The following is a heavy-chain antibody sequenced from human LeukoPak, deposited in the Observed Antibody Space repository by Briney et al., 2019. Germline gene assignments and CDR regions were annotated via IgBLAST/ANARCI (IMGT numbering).Heavy chain of an antibody. CDR2: ISYDGSNK. CDR3: AKDDNLWWLQQIDY. D-gene: IGHD2-21*01. CDR1: GFTFSSYG. Sequence: GGSLRLSCAASGFTFSSYGMHWVRQAPGKGLEWVAVISYDGSNKYYADSVKGRFTISRDNSKNTLYLQMNSLRAEDTAVYYCAKDDNLWWLQQIDYWGQGTLDTVSS. V-gene: IGHV3-30*18. J-gene: IGHJ4*02.